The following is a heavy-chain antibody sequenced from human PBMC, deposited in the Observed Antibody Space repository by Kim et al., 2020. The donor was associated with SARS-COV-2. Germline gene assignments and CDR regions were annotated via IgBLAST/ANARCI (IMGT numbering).Heavy chain of an antibody. V-gene: IGHV3-53*01. CDR1: GFTVSSNY. Sequence: GSLRLSCAASGFTVSSNYMSWVRQAPGKGLEWVSVIYSGGSTYYADSVKGRFTISRDNSKNTLYLQMNSLRAEDTAVYYCARDHSSGPSRYWYFDLWGRGTLVTVSS. CDR3: ARDHSSGPSRYWYFDL. D-gene: IGHD6-25*01. CDR2: IYSGGST. J-gene: IGHJ2*01.